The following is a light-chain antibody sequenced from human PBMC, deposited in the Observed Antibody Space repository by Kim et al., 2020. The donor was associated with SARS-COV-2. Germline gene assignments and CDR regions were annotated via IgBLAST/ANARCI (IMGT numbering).Light chain of an antibody. V-gene: IGLV1-40*01. CDR3: QSYDSSLSGYV. Sequence: QRVTISCTGSSSNIGSVYDLHWYQHLPGAAPKLLIYGNTNRPSGVPDRFSGSKSGTSASLAITGLQAEDEADYYCQSYDSSLSGYVFGTGTKVTVL. J-gene: IGLJ1*01. CDR1: SSNIGSVYD. CDR2: GNT.